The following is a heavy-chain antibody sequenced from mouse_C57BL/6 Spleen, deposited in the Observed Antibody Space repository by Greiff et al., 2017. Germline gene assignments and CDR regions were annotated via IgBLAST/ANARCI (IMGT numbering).Heavy chain of an antibody. D-gene: IGHD1-3*01. V-gene: IGHV14-3*01. J-gene: IGHJ3*01. CDR3: AQPPCEWEGAGDCDFAY. Sequence: VQLQQSVAELVRPGASVKLSCTASGFNIKNTYMHWVKQRPEQGLEWIGRIDPANGNTKYAPKFQGKATITADTSSNTAYLQLSSLTSEDTAIYYWAQPPCEWEGAGDCDFAYWGQGTLVTVSA. CDR1: GFNIKNTY. CDR2: IDPANGNT.